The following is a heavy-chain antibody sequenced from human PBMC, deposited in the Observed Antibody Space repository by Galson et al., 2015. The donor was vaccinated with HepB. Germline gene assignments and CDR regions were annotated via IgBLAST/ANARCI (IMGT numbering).Heavy chain of an antibody. D-gene: IGHD3-22*01. J-gene: IGHJ4*02. Sequence: SLRLSCAASGFTVSSNYMSWVRQAPGKGLEWVSVIYSGGSTYYADSVKGRFTISRHNSKNTLYLQMNSLRAEDTAVYYCARELRYYDSSGLYWGPIDYWGQGTLVTVSS. CDR3: ARELRYYDSSGLYWGPIDY. V-gene: IGHV3-53*04. CDR1: GFTVSSNY. CDR2: IYSGGST.